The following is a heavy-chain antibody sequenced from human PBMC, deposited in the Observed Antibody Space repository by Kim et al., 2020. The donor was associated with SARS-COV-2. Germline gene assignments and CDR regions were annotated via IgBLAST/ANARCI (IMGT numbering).Heavy chain of an antibody. J-gene: IGHJ4*02. Sequence: DKRYNPSLKSRLTISKDTSKNQVVLTMANMDPVDTATYYCAVAVAGAFDYWGQGSLVTVSS. CDR2: DK. V-gene: IGHV2-5*01. D-gene: IGHD6-19*01. CDR3: AVAVAGAFDY.